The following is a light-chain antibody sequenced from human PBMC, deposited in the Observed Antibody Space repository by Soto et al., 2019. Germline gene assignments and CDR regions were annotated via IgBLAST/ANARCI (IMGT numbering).Light chain of an antibody. CDR3: QQSYSTPV. V-gene: IGKV1-39*01. Sequence: DIQMTQSPSSLSASVGDRVTITCRASQSISSYFNWYQQKPGKAPKLLIYAASSLQSGVPSRFSGSGSGTDFTLTISSLQPEDFATYYCQQSYSTPVFGQGTKLEIK. CDR1: QSISSY. CDR2: AAS. J-gene: IGKJ2*01.